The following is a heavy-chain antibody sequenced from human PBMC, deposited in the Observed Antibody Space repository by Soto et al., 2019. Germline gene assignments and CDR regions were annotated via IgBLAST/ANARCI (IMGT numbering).Heavy chain of an antibody. Sequence: QVQLVGSGGGVVQPRRSLSVSCAASGFTFSSYGMHWVRQAPGKGLEWVAVIWYDGSNKYYADSVKGRFTISRDNSKNTLSLQMNSLRAEDTALYYCARVDRQGPKFLDYWGQGTLVTVSS. CDR1: GFTFSSYG. J-gene: IGHJ4*02. V-gene: IGHV3-33*01. CDR2: IWYDGSNK. CDR3: ARVDRQGPKFLDY. D-gene: IGHD3-9*01.